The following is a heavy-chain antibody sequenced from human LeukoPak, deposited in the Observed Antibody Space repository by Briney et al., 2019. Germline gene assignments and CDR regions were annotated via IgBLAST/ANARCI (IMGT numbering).Heavy chain of an antibody. J-gene: IGHJ4*02. CDR1: GFTFSGYG. D-gene: IGHD3-10*01. CDR3: AKDPYYYGSGSYGRGFYFDY. CDR2: IRYDGSNK. Sequence: GGSLRLSCAAPGFTFSGYGMHWVRQAPGKGLEWVAFIRYDGSNKYYADSVKGRFTISRDNSKNTLYLQMNSLRAEDTAVYYCAKDPYYYGSGSYGRGFYFDYWGQGTLVTVSS. V-gene: IGHV3-30*02.